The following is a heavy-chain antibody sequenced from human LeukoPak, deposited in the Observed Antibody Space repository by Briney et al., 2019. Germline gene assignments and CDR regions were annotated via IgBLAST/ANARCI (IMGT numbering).Heavy chain of an antibody. D-gene: IGHD1-26*01. V-gene: IGHV3-30*03. Sequence: GGSLRLSCAASGFTFSSYAMHWVRQAPGKGLEWVAVISYDGSNKYYADSVKGRFTISRDNAKNTLYLQMNSLRAEDTAVYYCARGATYAYYQDYWGQGTLVTVSS. CDR2: ISYDGSNK. CDR1: GFTFSSYA. CDR3: ARGATYAYYQDY. J-gene: IGHJ4*01.